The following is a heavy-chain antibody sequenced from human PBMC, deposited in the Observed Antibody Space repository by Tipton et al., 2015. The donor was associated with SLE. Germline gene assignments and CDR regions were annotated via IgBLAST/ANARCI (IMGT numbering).Heavy chain of an antibody. CDR1: GGSFSGYY. V-gene: IGHV4-34*01. J-gene: IGHJ4*02. CDR3: ARHRQLANFDH. CDR2: INHSGTT. Sequence: TLSLTCAVYGGSFSGYYWSWIRQPPGKGLEWIGEINHSGTTNCNPSLKSRVTISVDTSKNQFSLKLNSVTAADTAVYYCARHRQLANFDHWGQGTLVTVSS. D-gene: IGHD1-1*01.